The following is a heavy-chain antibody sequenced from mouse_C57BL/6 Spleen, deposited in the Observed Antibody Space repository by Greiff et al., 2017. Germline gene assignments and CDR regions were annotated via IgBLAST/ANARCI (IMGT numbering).Heavy chain of an antibody. D-gene: IGHD4-1*01. CDR2: IHPNSGST. V-gene: IGHV1-64*01. CDR3: ARELTGNAMDY. CDR1: GYTFTSYW. Sequence: QVQLQQPGAELVKPGASVKLSCKASGYTFTSYWMHWVKQRPGQGLEWIGMIHPNSGSTNYNEKFKSKATLTVDKTSSTAYMQLSSLTSEDSAVYYCARELTGNAMDYWGQGTSVTVSS. J-gene: IGHJ4*01.